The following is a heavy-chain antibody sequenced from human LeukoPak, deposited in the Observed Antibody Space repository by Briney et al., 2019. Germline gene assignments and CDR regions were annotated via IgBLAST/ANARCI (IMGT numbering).Heavy chain of an antibody. D-gene: IGHD3-22*01. CDR3: ASQGVVITSDAFDI. V-gene: IGHV1-69*13. CDR2: IIPVFGTA. CDR1: GGTFSSYA. Sequence: ASVKVSCKASGGTFSSYAISWVRQAPGQGLEWMGGIIPVFGTANYAQKFQGRVTITADESTSTAYMELSSLRAEDTAVYYCASQGVVITSDAFDIWGQGTMVTVSS. J-gene: IGHJ3*02.